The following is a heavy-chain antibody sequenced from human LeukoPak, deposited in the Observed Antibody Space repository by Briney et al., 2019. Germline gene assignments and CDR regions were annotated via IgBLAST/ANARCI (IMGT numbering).Heavy chain of an antibody. D-gene: IGHD2-8*01. Sequence: PGGSLRLSCAASGFTFSSYAMSWVRQAPGKGLEWVSAISGSGGSTCYADSVKGRFTISRDNSKNTLYLQMNSLRAEDTAVYYCAKGGGIVLMVYAIGDYWGQGTLVTVSS. CDR3: AKGGGIVLMVYAIGDY. CDR1: GFTFSSYA. V-gene: IGHV3-23*01. CDR2: ISGSGGST. J-gene: IGHJ4*02.